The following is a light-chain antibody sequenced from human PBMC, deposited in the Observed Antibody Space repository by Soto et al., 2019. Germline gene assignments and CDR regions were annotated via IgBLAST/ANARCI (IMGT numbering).Light chain of an antibody. J-gene: IGLJ2*01. Sequence: SALTQPASVSGSPGQSITISCTGTSSDVGGFNYVSWYQQHPGKAPKLMISDVSNRPSGVSNRFSGSKSGNTASLTISGLQAEDEADYYCSSYTSSSTLVVFGGGTKLTVL. CDR1: SSDVGGFNY. V-gene: IGLV2-14*01. CDR2: DVS. CDR3: SSYTSSSTLVV.